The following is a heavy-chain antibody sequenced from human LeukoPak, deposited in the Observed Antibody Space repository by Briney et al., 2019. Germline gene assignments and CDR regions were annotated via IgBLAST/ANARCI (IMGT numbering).Heavy chain of an antibody. Sequence: GESLKISCKGSGYTFTNYWIGWVRQMPGKGLEWMGIMYPGDSDTRYSPSFEGQVTISAGKSISTAYLQWSSLKASDIAMYYCARAPYDFWGGYSYYFDYWGQGTLVAVSS. CDR3: ARAPYDFWGGYSYYFDY. V-gene: IGHV5-51*01. D-gene: IGHD3-3*01. J-gene: IGHJ4*02. CDR1: GYTFTNYW. CDR2: MYPGDSDT.